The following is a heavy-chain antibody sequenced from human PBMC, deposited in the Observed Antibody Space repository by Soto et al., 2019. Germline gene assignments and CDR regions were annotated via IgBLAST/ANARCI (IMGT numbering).Heavy chain of an antibody. Sequence: QVQLVQSGAEVKKPGASVKVSCKASGYTFTSYYMHWVRQAPGQGLEWMGIINPSGGSTSYAQKFQGRVTMTRDTSTSTVYMELSSLRSEDTAVYYCARDLFGVVKGGLGLGHYYYYGMDVWGQGTTVTVSS. J-gene: IGHJ6*02. CDR3: ARDLFGVVKGGLGLGHYYYYGMDV. CDR2: INPSGGST. V-gene: IGHV1-46*01. D-gene: IGHD3-3*01. CDR1: GYTFTSYY.